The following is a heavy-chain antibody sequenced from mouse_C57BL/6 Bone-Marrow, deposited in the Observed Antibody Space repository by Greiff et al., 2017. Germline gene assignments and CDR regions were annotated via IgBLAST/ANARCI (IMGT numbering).Heavy chain of an antibody. CDR1: GYTFTSYW. D-gene: IGHD2-4*01. V-gene: IGHV1-59*01. J-gene: IGHJ3*01. CDR2: IDPSDSYT. CDR3: AREASYYDYDGAWFAY. Sequence: QVQLQQPGAELVRPGTSVKLSCTASGYTFTSYWMHWVKQRPGQGLEWIGVIDPSDSYTNYNQKFKGKATLTVDTSSSTAYMQLSSLTSEDSAVYYCAREASYYDYDGAWFAYWGQGTLVTVSA.